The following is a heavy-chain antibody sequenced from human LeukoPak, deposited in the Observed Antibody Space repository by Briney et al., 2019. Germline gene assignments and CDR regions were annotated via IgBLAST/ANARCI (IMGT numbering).Heavy chain of an antibody. D-gene: IGHD1-7*01. CDR1: GYTFTGYY. Sequence: ASVKVSCKASGYTFTGYYMHWVRQAPGQGLEWMGWINPNSGGTNYAQKFRGRVTMTRDTSISTAYMELSRLRSDDTAVYYCARNGGYNWNYVPYYWGQGTLVTVSS. J-gene: IGHJ4*02. V-gene: IGHV1-2*02. CDR2: INPNSGGT. CDR3: ARNGGYNWNYVPYY.